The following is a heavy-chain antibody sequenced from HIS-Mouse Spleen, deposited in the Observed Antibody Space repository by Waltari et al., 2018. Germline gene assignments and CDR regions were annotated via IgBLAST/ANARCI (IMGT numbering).Heavy chain of an antibody. CDR1: GGSISSYY. V-gene: IGHV4-4*07. Sequence: QVQLQESGPGLVKPSETLSLTCTVSGGSISSYYWSWIRQPAGKGLEWVGRIYTSGSTNDNPSLKSRVTMSVDTSKDQCCLKLSSVTAADTAVYYCARDFHDFWSGYYGGDKKHDAFDIWGQGTMVTVSS. CDR2: IYTSGST. CDR3: ARDFHDFWSGYYGGDKKHDAFDI. J-gene: IGHJ3*02. D-gene: IGHD3-3*01.